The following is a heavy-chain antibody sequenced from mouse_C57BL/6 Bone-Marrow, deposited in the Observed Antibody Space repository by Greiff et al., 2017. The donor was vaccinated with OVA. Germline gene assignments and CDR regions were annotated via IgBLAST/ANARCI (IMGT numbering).Heavy chain of an antibody. CDR2: ISYDGSN. CDR1: GYSITSGYY. V-gene: IGHV3-6*01. Sequence: DVKLQESGPGLVKPSQSLSLTCSVTGYSITSGYYWNWIRQFPGNKLEWMGYISYDGSNNYNPSLKNRISITRDTSKNQFFLKLNSVTTEDTATYYCARGIYYGNYYAMDYWGQGTSVTVSS. J-gene: IGHJ4*01. CDR3: ARGIYYGNYYAMDY. D-gene: IGHD2-1*01.